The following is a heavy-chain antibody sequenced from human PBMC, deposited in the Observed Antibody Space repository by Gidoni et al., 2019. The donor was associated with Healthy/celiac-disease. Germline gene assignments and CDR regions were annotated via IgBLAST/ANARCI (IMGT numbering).Heavy chain of an antibody. J-gene: IGHJ6*02. CDR3: AKDRYYGSGSYYPSYGIDV. CDR1: GFTFDDYA. Sequence: EVQLVESGGGLVQPGRSLRLSCAASGFTFDDYAMHWVRQAPGKGLGGGSGIRWNSGSIGYADPVKGRFTISRDNAKNSLYLQMNSLRAEDTALYYCAKDRYYGSGSYYPSYGIDVWGQGTTVTVSS. D-gene: IGHD3-10*01. V-gene: IGHV3-9*01. CDR2: IRWNSGSI.